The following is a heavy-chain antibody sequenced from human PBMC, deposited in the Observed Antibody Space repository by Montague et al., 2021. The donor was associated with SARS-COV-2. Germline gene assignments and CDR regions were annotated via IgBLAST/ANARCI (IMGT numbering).Heavy chain of an antibody. D-gene: IGHD6-13*01. CDR2: IDWDDDK. J-gene: IGHJ6*03. CDR3: ARVSSSWSQDYYDCMDV. Sequence: PALVKPTQTLTLTCTFSGFSLNTSGMCVSWIRQPPGKALEWLARIDWDDDKYYSTSLKTRLTISKDTSKNQVVLTMTNMDPVDTATYYCARVSSSWSQDYYDCMDVWGEGTTVTVSS. CDR1: GFSLNTSGMC. V-gene: IGHV2-70*11.